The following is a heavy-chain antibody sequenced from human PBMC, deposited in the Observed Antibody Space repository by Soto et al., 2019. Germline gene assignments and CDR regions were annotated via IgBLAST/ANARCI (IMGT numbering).Heavy chain of an antibody. D-gene: IGHD5-18*01. CDR1: GGSFSGYC. CDR2: INHSGST. J-gene: IGHJ4*02. V-gene: IGHV4-34*01. Sequence: PSETLSLTCAVYGGSFSGYCWSWIRQPPGKGLEWIGEINHSGSTNYNPSLKSRVTISVDTSKNQFSLKLSFVTAADTAVYYCARRGYSYGLDYWGQGTLVTVSS. CDR3: ARRGYSYGLDY.